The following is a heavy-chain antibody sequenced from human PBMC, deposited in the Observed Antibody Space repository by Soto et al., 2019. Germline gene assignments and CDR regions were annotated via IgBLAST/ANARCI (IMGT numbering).Heavy chain of an antibody. CDR1: GFTFSSYA. D-gene: IGHD6-13*01. CDR3: ARRRWYMDY. V-gene: IGHV3-30-3*01. Sequence: GGSLRLSCAASGFTFSSYAMHWVRQAPGKGLEWVAVISYDGSNKYYADSVKGRFTISRDNSKNTLYLQMNSLRAEDTAVYYCARRRWYMDYWGQGTLVTVSS. CDR2: ISYDGSNK. J-gene: IGHJ4*02.